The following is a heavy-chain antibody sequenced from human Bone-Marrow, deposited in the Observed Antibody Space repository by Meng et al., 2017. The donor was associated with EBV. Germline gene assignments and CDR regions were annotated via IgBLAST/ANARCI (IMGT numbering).Heavy chain of an antibody. J-gene: IGHJ4*02. CDR2: LIPMVGAP. CDR1: GGTFRSDA. CDR3: ASESGRGFTPDY. V-gene: IGHV1-69*01. Sequence: QGHLLQVGAEVKKPGSSVKVSCRTSGGTFRSDAVSWVRQAPGQGLEWMGGLIPMVGAPHYAQKFQGRVTIIADESTSTHSMKLNSLRSEDTAMYYCASESGRGFTPDYWGQGTLVTVSS. D-gene: IGHD3-10*01.